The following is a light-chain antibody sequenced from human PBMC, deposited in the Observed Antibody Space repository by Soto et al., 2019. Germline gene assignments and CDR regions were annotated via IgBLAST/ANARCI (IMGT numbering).Light chain of an antibody. Sequence: DIQMTDAPSSLSASVGERVTITCRASQSISRYLNWYQQKPGRAPKLLIYAASSLQSGVPSRFSGSGSGTDFTLTISSLQREDFATYFCQQRDSTPFDFGQGTRLEVK. J-gene: IGKJ5*01. CDR1: QSISRY. V-gene: IGKV1-39*01. CDR3: QQRDSTPFD. CDR2: AAS.